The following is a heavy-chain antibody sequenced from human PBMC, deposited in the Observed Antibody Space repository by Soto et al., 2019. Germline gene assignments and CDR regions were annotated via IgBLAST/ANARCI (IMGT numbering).Heavy chain of an antibody. J-gene: IGHJ3*02. CDR1: GYSFTTNG. Sequence: PGESLKISCKGSGYSFTTNGIGWVRQMPGKGLEWMGIIYPGDSDTRYSASFQGQVTISADKSISTAYLQWSSLKASDTAMYYCARSALATGGAFDIWGQGTMVTVSS. V-gene: IGHV5-51*01. CDR3: ARSALATGGAFDI. CDR2: IYPGDSDT.